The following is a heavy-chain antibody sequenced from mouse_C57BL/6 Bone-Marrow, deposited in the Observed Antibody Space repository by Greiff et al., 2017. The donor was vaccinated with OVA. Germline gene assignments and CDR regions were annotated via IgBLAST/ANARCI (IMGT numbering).Heavy chain of an antibody. CDR3: ARTLPGDY. V-gene: IGHV1-19*01. D-gene: IGHD6-1*01. Sequence: SGPVLVKPGASVKMSCKASGYTFTDYYMNWVKQSHGKSLEWIGVINPYNGGTSYNQKFKGKATLTVDKSSSTAYMELNSLTSEDSAVYYCARTLPGDYWGQGTTLTVSS. CDR1: GYTFTDYY. J-gene: IGHJ2*01. CDR2: INPYNGGT.